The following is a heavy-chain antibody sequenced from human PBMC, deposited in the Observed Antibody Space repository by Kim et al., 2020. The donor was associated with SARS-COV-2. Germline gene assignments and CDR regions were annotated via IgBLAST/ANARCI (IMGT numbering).Heavy chain of an antibody. Sequence: GGSLRLSCAASGFTIKDHAVHWVRQGPGRGLEWVSGIFWNDGTTGYADSVKGRFTTSRDHAKNSVYLQMDSLRAEDTALYYCTRDLVPGGADVWGQGTAVPVSS. CDR2: IFWNDGTT. V-gene: IGHV3-9*01. D-gene: IGHD2-8*02. CDR3: TRDLVPGGADV. J-gene: IGHJ6*02. CDR1: GFTIKDHA.